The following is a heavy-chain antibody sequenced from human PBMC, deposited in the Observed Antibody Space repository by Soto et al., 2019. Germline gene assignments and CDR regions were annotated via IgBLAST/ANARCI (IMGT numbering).Heavy chain of an antibody. CDR2: INHSGST. J-gene: IGHJ4*02. CDR3: ARGAAMVNFDY. V-gene: IGHV4-34*01. D-gene: IGHD5-18*01. Sequence: SETLSLTCAVYGGSFSGYYWSWIRQPPGKGLEWIGEINHSGSTNYNPSLKSRVTISVDTSKNQFSLKLSSVTAEDTAVYYCARGAAMVNFDYWGQGTLVTVSS. CDR1: GGSFSGYY.